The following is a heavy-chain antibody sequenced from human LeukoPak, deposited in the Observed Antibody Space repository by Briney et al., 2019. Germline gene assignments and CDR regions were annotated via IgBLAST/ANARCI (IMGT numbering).Heavy chain of an antibody. CDR2: IYTSGST. D-gene: IGHD6-6*01. CDR1: GGSISSYY. J-gene: IGHJ5*02. CDR3: ARDVAELAARVWFDP. V-gene: IGHV4-4*07. Sequence: SETPSLTCTVSGGSISSYYWSWIRQPAGKGLEWIGRIYTSGSTNYNPSLKSRVTMSVDTPKNQFSLKLSSVTAADTAVYYCARDVAELAARVWFDPWGQGTLVTVSS.